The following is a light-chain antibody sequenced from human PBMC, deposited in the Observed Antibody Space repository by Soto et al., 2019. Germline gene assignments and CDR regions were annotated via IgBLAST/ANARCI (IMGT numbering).Light chain of an antibody. J-gene: IGKJ1*01. CDR3: HQYGISPWT. V-gene: IGKV3-20*01. CDR1: QSLYNNY. CDR2: AAS. Sequence: EIVLTQSPGTLSLSPGERATLSCRASQSLYNNYLAWYQHRPGQAPRVLIYAASSRATGIPDRFSGSASGTDFTLTISRLEPEDFPVYYCHQYGISPWTLGQGTRVEIK.